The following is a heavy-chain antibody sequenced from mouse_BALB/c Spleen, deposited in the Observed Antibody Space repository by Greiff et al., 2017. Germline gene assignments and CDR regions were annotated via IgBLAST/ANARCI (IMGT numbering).Heavy chain of an antibody. V-gene: IGHV5-12-1*01. D-gene: IGHD3-1*01. CDR3: ARRGSGYAMDY. J-gene: IGHJ4*01. Sequence: EVHLVESGGGLVKPGGSLKLSCAASGFAFSSYDMSWVRQTPEKRLEWVAYISSGGGSTYYPDTVKGRFTISRDNAKNTLYLQMSSLKSEDTAMYYCARRGSGYAMDYWGQGTSVTVAS. CDR1: GFAFSSYD. CDR2: ISSGGGST.